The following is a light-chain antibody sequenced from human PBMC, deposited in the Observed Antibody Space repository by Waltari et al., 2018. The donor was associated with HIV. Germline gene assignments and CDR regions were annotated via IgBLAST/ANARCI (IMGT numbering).Light chain of an antibody. Sequence: QPVLTQPPSASASLGASVTLTCTLSSGYSHSTVDWYQPRPGKGPRFVMRVGTGGIVGSKGDGIPDRFSVLGSGLNRYLTIKNIQEEDESDYHCGADHGSGSNFVRVFGGGTKLTVL. V-gene: IGLV9-49*01. CDR1: SGYSHST. J-gene: IGLJ3*02. CDR2: VGTGGIVG. CDR3: GADHGSGSNFVRV.